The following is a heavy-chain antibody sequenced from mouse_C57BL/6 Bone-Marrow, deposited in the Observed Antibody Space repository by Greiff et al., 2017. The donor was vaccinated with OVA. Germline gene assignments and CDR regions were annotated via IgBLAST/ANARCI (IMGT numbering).Heavy chain of an antibody. D-gene: IGHD1-1*01. Sequence: QVQLKQSGPGLVQPSQSLSIICTVSGFSLTSYGVHWVRPSPGKGLEWLGVIWSGGSTDYNAAFISRLSISKDNSKSQVFFKMNSQHADDTAIYYCASGEIYYYGSKWLYAMDYWGQGTSVTVSS. J-gene: IGHJ4*01. CDR2: IWSGGST. V-gene: IGHV2-2*01. CDR3: ASGEIYYYGSKWLYAMDY. CDR1: GFSLTSYG.